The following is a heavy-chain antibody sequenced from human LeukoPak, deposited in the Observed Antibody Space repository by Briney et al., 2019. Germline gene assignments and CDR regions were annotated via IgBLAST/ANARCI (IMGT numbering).Heavy chain of an antibody. D-gene: IGHD2-15*01. J-gene: IGHJ5*02. Sequence: PGGSLRLSCAASGFTFSSYAMSWVRQAPGKGLEWVSAISGSGGSTYYADSVKGRFTISRDNSKNTLYLQMNSLRAEDTAVYYRAKHGYHPRYCSGGSCYSGDKWFDPWGQGTLVTVSS. CDR3: AKHGYHPRYCSGGSCYSGDKWFDP. CDR1: GFTFSSYA. CDR2: ISGSGGST. V-gene: IGHV3-23*01.